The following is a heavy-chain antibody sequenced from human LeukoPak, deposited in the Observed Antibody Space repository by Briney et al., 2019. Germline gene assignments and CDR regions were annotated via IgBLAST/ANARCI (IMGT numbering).Heavy chain of an antibody. Sequence: PGGSLRLSCAASGFIFSTYWMTWVRQGPGKGLEWVANIKEDGSEKYYVESVKGRFTISRDNAKNSLYLQMNNLRPEDTAVYYCAAGDSFDYWGQGSLVTVYS. D-gene: IGHD4-17*01. CDR2: IKEDGSEK. CDR3: AAGDSFDY. J-gene: IGHJ4*02. CDR1: GFIFSTYW. V-gene: IGHV3-7*01.